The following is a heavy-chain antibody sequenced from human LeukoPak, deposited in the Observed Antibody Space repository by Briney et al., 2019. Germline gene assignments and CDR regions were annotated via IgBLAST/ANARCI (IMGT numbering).Heavy chain of an antibody. CDR3: TRDPSRRHDY. Sequence: GSLRLSCTASGFTFDDYDMAWVRQAPGQGLEWVSFIRNKVNGGTTEYAASVKGRFTISKDASKTIAYLQMNSLKTEDTGVYYCTRDPSRRHDYWGQGTPVTVSS. CDR2: IRNKVNGGTT. J-gene: IGHJ4*02. D-gene: IGHD2-2*01. CDR1: GFTFDDYD. V-gene: IGHV3-49*04.